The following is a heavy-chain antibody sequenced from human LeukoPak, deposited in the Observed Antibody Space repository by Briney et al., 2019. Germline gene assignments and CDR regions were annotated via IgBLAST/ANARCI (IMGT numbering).Heavy chain of an antibody. V-gene: IGHV4-4*07. D-gene: IGHD6-19*01. J-gene: IGHJ4*02. CDR2: IYASGST. Sequence: SETLSLTCTVSGGSINNYYWNWIRQPAGKGLEWIGRIYASGSTYYNPSLKSRVTMSVDTSKNQFSLKLSSVTAADTAVYYCATSRTGGIAVAGWGQGTLVTVSS. CDR1: GGSINNYY. CDR3: ATSRTGGIAVAG.